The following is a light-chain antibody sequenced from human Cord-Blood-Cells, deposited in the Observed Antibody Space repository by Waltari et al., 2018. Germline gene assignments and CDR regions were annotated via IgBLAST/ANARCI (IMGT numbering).Light chain of an antibody. CDR1: SSDVGSYNR. CDR3: SSYTSSNTWV. V-gene: IGLV2-18*02. Sequence: QSALTQPPSVSGSPGQSVTISCTGTSSDVGSYNRVSWYQQPPGTAPKLMIYEVSNRASGVPDRFSGSKSGNTASLTISGLQAEDEAEYYCSSYTSSNTWVFGGGTKLTVL. CDR2: EVS. J-gene: IGLJ3*02.